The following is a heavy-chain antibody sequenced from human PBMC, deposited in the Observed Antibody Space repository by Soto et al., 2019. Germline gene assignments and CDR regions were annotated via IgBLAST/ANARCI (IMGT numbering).Heavy chain of an antibody. CDR2: FSLSGTT. CDR3: ARGMTPPGAPAWYYFDS. D-gene: IGHD2-8*02. V-gene: IGHV4-4*07. J-gene: IGHJ4*02. Sequence: SETLSLTCTVSGGSITCSSDWSWIRQPAGKGLEWIGRFSLSGTTNYNPSLRSRVTMSADVSKNQFSLRLTSVTAADTALYYCARGMTPPGAPAWYYFDSWGQGTLVTVSS. CDR1: GGSITCSSD.